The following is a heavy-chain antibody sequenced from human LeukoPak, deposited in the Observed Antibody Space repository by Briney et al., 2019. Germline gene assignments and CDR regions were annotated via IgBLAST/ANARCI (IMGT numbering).Heavy chain of an antibody. CDR1: GFTLNDYW. D-gene: IGHD2-2*01. CDR2: VKGDGTKT. CDR3: TRDGAESTPNDH. V-gene: IGHV3-74*01. Sequence: GGSLRLSCATSGFTLNDYWIHWVRQAPGKGLYWVSGVKGDGTKTVYADSVKGRFTVSRDNARDALFLQMNSLRAEDSAVYYCTRDGAESTPNDHWGQGTLVTVSS. J-gene: IGHJ4*02.